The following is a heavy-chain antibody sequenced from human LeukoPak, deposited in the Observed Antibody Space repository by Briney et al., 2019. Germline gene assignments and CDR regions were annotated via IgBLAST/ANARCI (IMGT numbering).Heavy chain of an antibody. J-gene: IGHJ3*02. CDR2: ISPSGSSK. Sequence: PGGSLRLSCAASGFTFSSYEMNWVRQAPGKGLEWGSYISPSGSSKYYADSVKGRFTISRDNAKNSLYLQMNNLRPEDTAAYYCARGGHCSDVICYSYNAFDIWGQGTMVTVSS. D-gene: IGHD2-15*01. V-gene: IGHV3-48*03. CDR3: ARGGHCSDVICYSYNAFDI. CDR1: GFTFSSYE.